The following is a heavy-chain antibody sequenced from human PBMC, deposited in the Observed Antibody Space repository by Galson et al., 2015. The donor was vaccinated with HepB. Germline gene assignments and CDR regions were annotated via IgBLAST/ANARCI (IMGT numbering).Heavy chain of an antibody. Sequence: PALVKPTQTLTLTCTFSGFSLTTTGVSVGWVRQPPGKALEWLALIYWDGDKRYSPSLKTRLAIAKDTSKNQVILSLATMDPVDTGTYYCAHIATSPGGYYNYYMDVWGKGTTVTVSS. V-gene: IGHV2-5*02. J-gene: IGHJ6*03. CDR2: IYWDGDK. D-gene: IGHD3-3*01. CDR3: AHIATSPGGYYNYYMDV. CDR1: GFSLTTTGVS.